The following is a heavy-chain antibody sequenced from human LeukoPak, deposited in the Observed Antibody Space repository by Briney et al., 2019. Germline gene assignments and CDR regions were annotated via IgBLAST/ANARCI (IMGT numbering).Heavy chain of an antibody. Sequence: KPSETLSLTCTVPGDSIISDYWSWIRQPPGKGLEWVGYIYYSGSTNYNPSLKSRVAISVDTSKNQFSLKLTSVTAADTAVYYCARHYGGNYGYYHGMDVWGHGTTVTVSS. CDR3: ARHYGGNYGYYHGMDV. V-gene: IGHV4-59*08. D-gene: IGHD4-23*01. CDR2: IYYSGST. J-gene: IGHJ6*02. CDR1: GDSIISDY.